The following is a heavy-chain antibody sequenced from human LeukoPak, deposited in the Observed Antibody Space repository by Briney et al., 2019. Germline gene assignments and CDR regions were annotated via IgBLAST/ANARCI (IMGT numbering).Heavy chain of an antibody. V-gene: IGHV4-59*01. D-gene: IGHD2-2*01. J-gene: IGHJ4*02. CDR1: GGSISSYY. CDR3: ARALSTSWPYYFDF. Sequence: SETLSLTCTVSGGSISSYYWSWIRQPPGKGLGWIGYIYYSGGTNYNPSLKSRVTISVDTSKNQFSLKLSSVTAADTAVYYCARALSTSWPYYFDFWGQGTLVTVSS. CDR2: IYYSGGT.